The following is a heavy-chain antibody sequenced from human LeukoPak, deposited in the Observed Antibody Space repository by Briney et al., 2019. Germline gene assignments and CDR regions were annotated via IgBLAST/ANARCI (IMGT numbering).Heavy chain of an antibody. CDR3: ARVRCSSNSCFPDY. V-gene: IGHV3-7*01. J-gene: IGHJ4*02. CDR1: GFTFSTYW. CDR2: IKQDGSDK. D-gene: IGHD2-2*01. Sequence: PGGSLRLSCAASGFTFSTYWMSWVRQAPGKGLGWVANIKQDGSDKYYVDSVKGRFTISRDNAKNSLFLQVNSLRAEDTAVYYCARVRCSSNSCFPDYWGQGTLVTVSS.